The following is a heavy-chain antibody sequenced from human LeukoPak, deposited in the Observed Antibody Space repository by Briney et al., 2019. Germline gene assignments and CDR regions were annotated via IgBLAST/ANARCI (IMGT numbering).Heavy chain of an antibody. CDR3: AREWERDWSY. D-gene: IGHD1-26*01. V-gene: IGHV4-39*07. J-gene: IGHJ4*02. Sequence: SETLSLTCIVSGGSISSSSYYWGWIRQPPGKGLEWIGSINYSGSTYYNPSLKSRVTISVDTSKNQFSLKLSSVTAADTAVYYCAREWERDWSYWGQGTLVTVSS. CDR2: INYSGST. CDR1: GGSISSSSYY.